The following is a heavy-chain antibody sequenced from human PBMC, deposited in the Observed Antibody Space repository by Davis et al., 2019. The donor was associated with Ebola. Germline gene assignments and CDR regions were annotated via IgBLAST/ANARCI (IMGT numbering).Heavy chain of an antibody. CDR3: AKSGLSFGVVKYHYGMDV. V-gene: IGHV3-33*03. J-gene: IGHJ6*04. D-gene: IGHD3-3*01. CDR1: GFTFSSYA. Sequence: GESLKISCAASGFTFSSYAMSWVRQAPGKGLEWVAFIWYDGSNKNHADSVKGRFTVSRDNSKNALYLQMNSLRAEDTAVYYCAKSGLSFGVVKYHYGMDVWGKGTTVTVSS. CDR2: IWYDGSNK.